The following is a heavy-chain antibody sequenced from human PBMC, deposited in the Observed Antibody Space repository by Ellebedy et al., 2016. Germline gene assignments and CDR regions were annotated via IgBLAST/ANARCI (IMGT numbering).Heavy chain of an antibody. Sequence: SETLSLTXAVSGGSISSGDYYWSWIRQPPGKGLEWIGEINHSGSTYYNPSLKSRVTISVDTSKYQFSLKLSSVTAADTAVYYCARLPLRGNPSWGQGTLVTVSS. J-gene: IGHJ4*02. CDR2: INHSGST. D-gene: IGHD2/OR15-2a*01. V-gene: IGHV4-39*07. CDR3: ARLPLRGNPS. CDR1: GGSISSGDYY.